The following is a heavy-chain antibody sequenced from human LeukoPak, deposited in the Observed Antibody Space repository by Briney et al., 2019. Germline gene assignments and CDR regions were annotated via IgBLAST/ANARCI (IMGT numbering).Heavy chain of an antibody. CDR3: ARDSGSSWSNRQYNWFDP. CDR2: IIPIFGIA. D-gene: IGHD6-13*01. CDR1: GGTFSDYA. J-gene: IGHJ5*02. V-gene: IGHV1-69*10. Sequence: ASVKVSCKASGGTFSDYAISWVRQAPGQGLEWMGRIIPIFGIANYAQKFQGRVTITADKSTSTAYMELSSLRSEDTAVYYCARDSGSSWSNRQYNWFDPWGQGTLVTVSS.